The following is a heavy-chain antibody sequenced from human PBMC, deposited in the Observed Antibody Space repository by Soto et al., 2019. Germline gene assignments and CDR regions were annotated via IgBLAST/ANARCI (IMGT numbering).Heavy chain of an antibody. J-gene: IGHJ4*02. CDR3: AKGSGYQYYFDY. CDR1: GGTFSSYA. V-gene: IGHV1-69*06. D-gene: IGHD3-22*01. Sequence: SSVKVSCKASGGTFSSYAISWVRQAPGQGLEWMGGIIPIFGTANHAQKFQGRVTITADKSTSTAYMELSSLRSEDTAVYYCAKGSGYQYYFDYWGQGTLVTVSS. CDR2: IIPIFGTA.